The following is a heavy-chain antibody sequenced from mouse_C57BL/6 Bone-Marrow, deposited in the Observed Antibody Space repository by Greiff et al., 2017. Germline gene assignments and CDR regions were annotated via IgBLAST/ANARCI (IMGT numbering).Heavy chain of an antibody. Sequence: EVQLQQSGPGLVKPSQSLSLTCSVTGYSITSGYYWNWLRQFPGNKLEWMGYISYDGSNNYNPSLKNLISITRDTSKNQFFLKLKSVTTEDTAAYYCGRGDYYGSSWNYWGQGTTLTVSS. V-gene: IGHV3-6*01. D-gene: IGHD1-1*01. CDR2: ISYDGSN. CDR3: GRGDYYGSSWNY. CDR1: GYSITSGYY. J-gene: IGHJ2*01.